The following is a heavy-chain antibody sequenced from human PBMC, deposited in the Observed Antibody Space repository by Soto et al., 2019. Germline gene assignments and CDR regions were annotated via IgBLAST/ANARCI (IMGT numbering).Heavy chain of an antibody. J-gene: IGHJ6*02. CDR2: IKQDGSEQ. Sequence: EVQLVESGGGLVQPGGSLRLSCAASGFTFSGYWMSWVRQAPGKGLEWVANIKQDGSEQFYVDSVKGRFTISRDNAKTSLYLQMNRLRAEDTAVYYCAREAVWGQGNTVTVSS. V-gene: IGHV3-7*05. CDR1: GFTFSGYW. CDR3: AREAV.